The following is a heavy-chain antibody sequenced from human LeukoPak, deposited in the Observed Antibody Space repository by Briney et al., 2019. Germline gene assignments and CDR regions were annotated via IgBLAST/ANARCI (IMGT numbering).Heavy chain of an antibody. CDR3: ARNSVDTAMVLLYYFDY. D-gene: IGHD5-18*01. CDR2: INPSGGST. Sequence: ASVKVSCKASGYTFTSYYMHWVRQAPRQGLEWMGIINPSGGSTSYAQKFQGRVTISVDTSKNQFSLKLSSVTAADTAVYYCARNSVDTAMVLLYYFDYWGQGTLVTVSS. V-gene: IGHV1-46*01. J-gene: IGHJ4*02. CDR1: GYTFTSYY.